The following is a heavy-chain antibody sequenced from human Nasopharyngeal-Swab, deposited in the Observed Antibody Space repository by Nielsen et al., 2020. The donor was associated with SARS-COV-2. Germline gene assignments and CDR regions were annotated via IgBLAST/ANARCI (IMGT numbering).Heavy chain of an antibody. CDR3: AKEPFYDFWSGYYWDY. CDR2: ISGSGGST. D-gene: IGHD3-3*01. V-gene: IGHV3-23*01. Sequence: WIRQPPGKGLEWVSAISGSGGSTYYADSVKGRFTISRDNSKNTLYLQMNSLGAEDTAVYYCAKEPFYDFWSGYYWDYWGQGTLVTVSS. J-gene: IGHJ4*02.